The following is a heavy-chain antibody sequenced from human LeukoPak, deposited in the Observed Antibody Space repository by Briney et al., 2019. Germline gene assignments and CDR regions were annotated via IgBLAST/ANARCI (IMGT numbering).Heavy chain of an antibody. Sequence: KASETLSLTCTVSGGSVSSGHYYWSWIRQPPGKGLEWIGYIYNSESTNHNPSLKSRVTISVDTSKSHFSLKLSSVTAADTAVYYCATGGSLAAAGDYWGQGTLVTVSS. V-gene: IGHV4-61*03. CDR1: GGSVSSGHYY. CDR3: ATGGSLAAAGDY. CDR2: IYNSEST. D-gene: IGHD6-13*01. J-gene: IGHJ4*02.